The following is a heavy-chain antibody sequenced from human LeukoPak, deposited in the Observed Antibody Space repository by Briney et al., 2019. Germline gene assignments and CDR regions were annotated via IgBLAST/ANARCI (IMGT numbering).Heavy chain of an antibody. CDR1: GFTFSSYG. Sequence: GGSLRLSCAASGFTFSSYGMHWVRQAPGKGREWVAVISYDGSNKYYADSVKGRFTISRDNSKNTLYLQMNSLRAEDTAVYYCAKSYGDYYFDYWGQGTLVTVSS. D-gene: IGHD4-17*01. V-gene: IGHV3-30*18. CDR2: ISYDGSNK. J-gene: IGHJ4*02. CDR3: AKSYGDYYFDY.